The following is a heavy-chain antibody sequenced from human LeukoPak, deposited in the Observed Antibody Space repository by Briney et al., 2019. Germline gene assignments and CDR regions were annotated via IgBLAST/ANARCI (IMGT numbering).Heavy chain of an antibody. CDR2: INHSGST. V-gene: IGHV4-34*01. CDR3: ARDGRSYDILTGYSGGLHY. Sequence: PSETLSLTCAVYGGPFTGYYWSWVRQPPGQGLQWIGEINHSGSTNYNPSLKSRVSISVDTSKNQFSLKLTSMTAADTAVYYCARDGRSYDILTGYSGGLHYWGQGTLVTVSS. J-gene: IGHJ4*02. D-gene: IGHD3-9*01. CDR1: GGPFTGYY.